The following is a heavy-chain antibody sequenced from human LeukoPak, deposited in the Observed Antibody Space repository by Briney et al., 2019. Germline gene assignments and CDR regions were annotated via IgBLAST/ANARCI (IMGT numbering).Heavy chain of an antibody. CDR3: AKDQYGGNPQYYFDY. CDR1: GFTFSSYG. CDR2: ISTSSSAI. J-gene: IGHJ4*02. D-gene: IGHD4-23*01. Sequence: GRSLRLSCAASGFTFSSYGMHWVRQAPGQGLEWVSYISTSSSAIYYADSVKGRFTISRDNSKNTLYLQMNSLRAEDTAVYYCAKDQYGGNPQYYFDYWGQGTLVTVSS. V-gene: IGHV3-48*01.